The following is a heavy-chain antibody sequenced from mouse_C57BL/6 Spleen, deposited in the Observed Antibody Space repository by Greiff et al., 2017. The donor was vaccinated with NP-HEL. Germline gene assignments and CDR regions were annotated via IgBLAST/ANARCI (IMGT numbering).Heavy chain of an antibody. J-gene: IGHJ4*01. CDR2: IYPGDGDT. CDR3: ARWREYAMDY. V-gene: IGHV1-80*01. CDR1: GYSFSSYW. Sequence: VQLQQSGAELVKPGASVKISCKASGYSFSSYWMNWVKQRPGKGLEWIGQIYPGDGDTNYNGKFKGKATLTADKSSSTAYMQSSMLAYEESAVYFWARWREYAMDYWGQGTSVTVSS.